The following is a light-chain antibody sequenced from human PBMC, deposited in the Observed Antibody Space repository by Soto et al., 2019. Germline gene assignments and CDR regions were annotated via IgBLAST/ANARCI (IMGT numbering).Light chain of an antibody. CDR2: DAS. V-gene: IGKV3-20*01. CDR3: QQYGNSPQT. CDR1: QTVRNNY. Sequence: EFVLTQSPGTLSLSPGERATLSCRASQTVRNNYLAWYQQKPGQAPRLLIYDASSRATGIPDRFSGSGSGTDFTLTISRLEPEDVAVYYGQQYGNSPQTFGQGTKVDIK. J-gene: IGKJ1*01.